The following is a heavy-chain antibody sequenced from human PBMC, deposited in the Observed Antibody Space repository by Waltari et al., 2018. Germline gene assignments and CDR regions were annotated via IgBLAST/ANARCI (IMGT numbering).Heavy chain of an antibody. CDR2: IYYSGST. CDR1: GGSISSGGYY. CDR3: ATRYCSGGSCYAYVGGRGWFDP. D-gene: IGHD2-15*01. J-gene: IGHJ5*02. V-gene: IGHV4-31*03. Sequence: QVQLQESGPGLVKPSQTLSLTCTVSGGSISSGGYYWSWIRQHPGKGLEWIGYIYYSGSTYYNPALRSRVTISVDTSKNQFSRKLSSVTAADTAVYYCATRYCSGGSCYAYVGGRGWFDPWGQGTLVTVSS.